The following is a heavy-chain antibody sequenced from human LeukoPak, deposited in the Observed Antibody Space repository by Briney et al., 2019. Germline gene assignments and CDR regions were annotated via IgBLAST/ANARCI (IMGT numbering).Heavy chain of an antibody. CDR3: AREGFCVGDTCHGRDKVLDY. J-gene: IGHJ4*02. Sequence: PVKVSCKASGGTFSNFGITWVRQAPGQGLEWMGRIISIFGTPNYAQKFQGRVTITTDESTSTAYMDLYSLRSEDTAVYYCAREGFCVGDTCHGRDKVLDYWGQGTPVTVSS. CDR1: GGTFSNFG. D-gene: IGHD2-15*01. CDR2: IISIFGTP. V-gene: IGHV1-69*05.